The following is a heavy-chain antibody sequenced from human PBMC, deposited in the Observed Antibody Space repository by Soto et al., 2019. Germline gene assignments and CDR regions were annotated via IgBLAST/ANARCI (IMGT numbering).Heavy chain of an antibody. D-gene: IGHD4-17*01. CDR1: GFTFSDHY. Sequence: PGGSLRLSCAASGFTFSDHYIDWVRQAPGKGLEWVGRTRNKLSIYTTEYAASVKGRFTFSRDDSKNSLYLQMNSLKTEDTAVYYCARELTTVLTGDAFDIWGQGTMVTVPS. V-gene: IGHV3-72*01. CDR3: ARELTTVLTGDAFDI. J-gene: IGHJ3*02. CDR2: TRNKLSIYTT.